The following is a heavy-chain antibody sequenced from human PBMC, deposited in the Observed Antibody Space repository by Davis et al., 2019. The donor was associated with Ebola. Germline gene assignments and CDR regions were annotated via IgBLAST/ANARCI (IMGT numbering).Heavy chain of an antibody. D-gene: IGHD3-10*01. CDR2: IYYSGST. CDR3: ARGSRVLWFGEALVGFDY. V-gene: IGHV4-39*01. J-gene: IGHJ4*02. CDR1: GGSISSSNYY. Sequence: SETLSLTCTVSGGSISSSNYYWGWIRQPPGKGLEWIGSIYYSGSTYQNPSLKSRVTISVDTSKNQFSLKLSSVTAADTAVYYCARGSRVLWFGEALVGFDYWGQGTLVTVSS.